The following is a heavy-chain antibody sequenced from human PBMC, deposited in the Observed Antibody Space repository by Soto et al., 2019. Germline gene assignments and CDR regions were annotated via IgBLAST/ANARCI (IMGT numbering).Heavy chain of an antibody. CDR1: GGSFRGYL. CDR3: QGGDF. V-gene: IGHV4-34*01. Sequence: SETLCLTCAVSGGSFRGYLWSWIRQSPDKGLEWIGEINDSGSTYYNPSFKSRLTISVDTSKSQISLTLTSVPAADSAVYYCQGGDFWGQGTRVTVSS. J-gene: IGHJ4*02. CDR2: INDSGST. D-gene: IGHD3-16*01.